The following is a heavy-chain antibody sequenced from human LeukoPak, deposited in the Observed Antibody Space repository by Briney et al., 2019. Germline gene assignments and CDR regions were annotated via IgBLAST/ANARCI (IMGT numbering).Heavy chain of an antibody. D-gene: IGHD6-13*01. CDR3: AKDRIAAAGIGRYFDY. J-gene: IGHJ4*02. CDR1: GFTFDDYA. CDR2: ISWNSGSI. Sequence: PGGSLRLSCAASGFTFDDYAMHWVRQAPGKGLEWVSGISWNSGSIGYADSVKGRFTISRDNAKNSLYLQMNSLRAEDTALYYCAKDRIAAAGIGRYFDYWGQGTLVTVSS. V-gene: IGHV3-9*01.